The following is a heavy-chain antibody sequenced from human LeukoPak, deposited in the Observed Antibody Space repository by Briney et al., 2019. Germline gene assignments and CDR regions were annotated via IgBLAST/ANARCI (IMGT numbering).Heavy chain of an antibody. CDR1: GGSISSYY. D-gene: IGHD2-2*02. Sequence: SETLSLTCTVSGGSISSYYWSWIRQPAGKGLEWIGRIYTSGSTNYNPSLKSRVTMSVDTSKNQFSLKLSSVTAADTAMYYCARAYCSSTSCYTSSTRYYYYMDVWGKGTTVTVSS. J-gene: IGHJ6*03. V-gene: IGHV4-4*07. CDR3: ARAYCSSTSCYTSSTRYYYYMDV. CDR2: IYTSGST.